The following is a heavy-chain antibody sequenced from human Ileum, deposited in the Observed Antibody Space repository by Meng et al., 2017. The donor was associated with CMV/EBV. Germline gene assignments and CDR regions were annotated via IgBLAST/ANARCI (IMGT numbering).Heavy chain of an antibody. Sequence: QVQLQESCQGLGTHSETLSLTCTVSGGSISSSSYYWGWIRKPPGKGLEWIGSIYYSGSTYYNPSLKSRVTISVDTSKNQFSLKLSSVTAADTAVYYCAREENTVNQFEYWGQGTLVTVSS. J-gene: IGHJ4*02. CDR1: GGSISSSSYY. D-gene: IGHD4-17*01. V-gene: IGHV4-39*07. CDR3: AREENTVNQFEY. CDR2: IYYSGST.